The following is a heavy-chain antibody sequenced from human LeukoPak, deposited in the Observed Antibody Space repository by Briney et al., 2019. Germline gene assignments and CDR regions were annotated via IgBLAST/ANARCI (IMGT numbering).Heavy chain of an antibody. D-gene: IGHD1/OR15-1a*01. CDR1: GGSIIGYY. V-gene: IGHV2-5*08. Sequence: TLSLTWTVSGGSIIGYYWTWIRQPPGKALEWLAVIYWDNDKRYSPSLKSRLTIAKDTSNNNVVLIMTNMDPADTATYYCAHRRPGEINGWDNSYFDNWAPGTLVTVSS. J-gene: IGHJ4*02. CDR2: IYWDNDK. CDR3: AHRRPGEINGWDNSYFDN.